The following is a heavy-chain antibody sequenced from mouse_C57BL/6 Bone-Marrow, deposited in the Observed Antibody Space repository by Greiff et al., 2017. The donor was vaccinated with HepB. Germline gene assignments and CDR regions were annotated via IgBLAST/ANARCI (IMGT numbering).Heavy chain of an antibody. V-gene: IGHV5-6*01. CDR2: ISSGGSYT. Sequence: EVQGVESGGDLVKPGGSLKLSCAASGFTFSSYGMSWVRQTPDKRLEWVATISSGGSYTYYPDSVKGRFTISRDNAKNTLYLQMSSLKSEDTAMYYCARPLNYGSKDWYFDVWGTGTTVTVSS. D-gene: IGHD1-1*01. J-gene: IGHJ1*03. CDR1: GFTFSSYG. CDR3: ARPLNYGSKDWYFDV.